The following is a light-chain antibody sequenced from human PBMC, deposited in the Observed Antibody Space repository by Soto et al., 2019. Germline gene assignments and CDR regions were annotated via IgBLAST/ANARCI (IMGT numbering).Light chain of an antibody. Sequence: EIVMTQSPATLSVSPGERATLSCRASQSVSNNLAWYQQKPGQAPRLLIYGASTRATGIPARFSGSGSGTDFTLTISRLEPEDSAVYYCQQYGSSPTWTFGQGTKVDIK. CDR1: QSVSNN. CDR2: GAS. J-gene: IGKJ1*01. V-gene: IGKV3-15*01. CDR3: QQYGSSPTWT.